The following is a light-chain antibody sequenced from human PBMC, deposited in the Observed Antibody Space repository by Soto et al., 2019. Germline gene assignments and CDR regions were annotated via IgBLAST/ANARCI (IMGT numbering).Light chain of an antibody. CDR3: HQRQSWPRT. Sequence: EIVLTQSPGTLSLSPGDRATLSCRASQSVSSSYLAWYQQKPGQAPRLLIYGASSRATGIPDRFSGSGSGTDFTLTISRLEPEDFALYYCHQRQSWPRTFGQGTKVNIK. J-gene: IGKJ1*01. CDR1: QSVSSSY. V-gene: IGKV3-20*01. CDR2: GAS.